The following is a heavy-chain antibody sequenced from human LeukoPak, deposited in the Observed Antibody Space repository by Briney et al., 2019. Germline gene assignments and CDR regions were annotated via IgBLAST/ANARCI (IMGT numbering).Heavy chain of an antibody. D-gene: IGHD4-17*01. CDR2: ISGSGDST. J-gene: IGHJ4*02. V-gene: IGHV3-23*01. Sequence: GGSLRLSCAASGFTFSNAWMSWVRQAPGKGLEWVSGISGSGDSTYYADSVKGRFTISRDNSKNTLYLQMNSLRAEDTAIYYCARGGDYGVKIDYWGQGTLVTVSS. CDR3: ARGGDYGVKIDY. CDR1: GFTFSNAW.